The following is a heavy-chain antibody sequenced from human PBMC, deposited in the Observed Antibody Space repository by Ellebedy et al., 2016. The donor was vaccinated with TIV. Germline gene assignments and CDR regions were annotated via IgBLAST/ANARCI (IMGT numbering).Heavy chain of an antibody. J-gene: IGHJ4*02. D-gene: IGHD6-25*01. V-gene: IGHV1-24*01. CDR3: ATGRLSRADY. CDR1: GYLFSELS. CDR2: FDPEDGKT. Sequence: ASVKVSCKVSGYLFSELSMHWVRQAPGKGLEWMGRFDPEDGKTIYAQKFQGRATLTEDTSTDTADMELSSLRSEDTAIYYCATGRLSRADYWGQGTLIAVSS.